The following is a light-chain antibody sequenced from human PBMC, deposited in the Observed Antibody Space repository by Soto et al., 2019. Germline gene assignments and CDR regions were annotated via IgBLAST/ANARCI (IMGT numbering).Light chain of an antibody. CDR3: QQRSNWPRT. CDR1: QSVSIN. V-gene: IGKV3-15*01. CDR2: AAS. J-gene: IGKJ1*01. Sequence: EILMTQSPATLSVSPGERATLSCRASQSVSINLAWYQQKPGQAPRLLIYAASTRATGIPARFSGSGSGTEFTLTISSLEPEDFAVYYCQQRSNWPRTFGQGTKVDIK.